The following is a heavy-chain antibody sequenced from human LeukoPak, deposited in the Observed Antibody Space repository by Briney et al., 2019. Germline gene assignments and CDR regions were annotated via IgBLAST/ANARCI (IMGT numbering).Heavy chain of an antibody. CDR3: SRDPRSLDY. CDR2: INWNGGST. CDR1: GFTFDDYG. V-gene: IGHV3-20*04. J-gene: IGHJ4*02. Sequence: GGSLRLSCAASGFTFDDYGMSWVRQAPGKGLEWVSGINWNGGSTGYADSVKGRFTISRDNAKNSLYLQMNSLRVEDTGIYYCSRDPRSLDYWGQGALVTVSS.